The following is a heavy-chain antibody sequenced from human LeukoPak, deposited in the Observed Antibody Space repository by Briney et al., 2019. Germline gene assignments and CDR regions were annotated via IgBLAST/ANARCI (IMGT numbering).Heavy chain of an antibody. Sequence: SETLSLTCTVSGGSISSSSYYWGWIRQPPGKGLEWIGSIYYNGSTYYNPSLKSRVTISVDTSKNQFSLKLSSVTAADTAVYYCARRQALMGSPYVTWGQGTLVTVSS. CDR2: IYYNGST. D-gene: IGHD1-26*01. J-gene: IGHJ4*02. V-gene: IGHV4-39*01. CDR3: ARRQALMGSPYVT. CDR1: GGSISSSSYY.